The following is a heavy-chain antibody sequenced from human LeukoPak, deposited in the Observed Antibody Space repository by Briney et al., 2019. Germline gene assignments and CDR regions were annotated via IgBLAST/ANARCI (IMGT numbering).Heavy chain of an antibody. J-gene: IGHJ5*02. V-gene: IGHV4-4*02. CDR2: IYYSGST. D-gene: IGHD3-3*01. CDR1: GGSISSSNW. CDR3: ARDFWSGYYGWFDP. Sequence: PSETLSLTCAVSGGSISSSNWWSWVRQPPGKGLEWVGEIYYSGSTNYNPSLKSRVTISVDKSKHQFSLKLSSVTAADTAVYYCARDFWSGYYGWFDPWGQGTLVTVSS.